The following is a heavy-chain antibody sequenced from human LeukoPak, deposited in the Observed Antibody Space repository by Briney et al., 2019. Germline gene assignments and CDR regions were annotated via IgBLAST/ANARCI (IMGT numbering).Heavy chain of an antibody. J-gene: IGHJ4*02. CDR3: ARSSSSWTGLPDY. CDR2: MNPNSGNT. Sequence: GASVKVSCKASGYTFTSYDINWVRQATGQGLEWMGWMNPNSGNTGYAQKFQGRVTMTRDTSISTAYMELRSLRSDDTAVYYCARSSSSWTGLPDYWGQGTLVTVSS. CDR1: GYTFTSYD. V-gene: IGHV1-8*01. D-gene: IGHD6-13*01.